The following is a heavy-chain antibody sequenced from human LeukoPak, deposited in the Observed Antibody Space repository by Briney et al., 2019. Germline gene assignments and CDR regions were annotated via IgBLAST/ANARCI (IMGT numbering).Heavy chain of an antibody. CDR3: ATVGCSGCSCNPYYYYPMDV. V-gene: IGHV3-33*01. CDR2: ISNDGSNT. Sequence: GGSLRLSCAASRFTFSDYGMHWVRQAPGKGLEWVAVISNDGSNTYYADSVKGRFTISRDNSKNTLYLQMNSLRAEDTAVYYCATVGCSGCSCNPYYYYPMDVWGKGTTVTVST. J-gene: IGHJ6*04. CDR1: RFTFSDYG. D-gene: IGHD2-15*01.